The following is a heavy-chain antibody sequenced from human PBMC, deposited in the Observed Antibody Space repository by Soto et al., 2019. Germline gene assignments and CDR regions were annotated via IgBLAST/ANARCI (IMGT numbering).Heavy chain of an antibody. D-gene: IGHD3-22*01. CDR2: IIPVFGTP. V-gene: IGHV1-69*12. Sequence: QVQLVQSGAEVKKPGSSVKVSCKASGGSLSNYGISWVRQAPGQGLEWMGAIIPVFGTPNYAQKFQDRVTITADESTNTVYMEVRRLTSEDTAVYYCARGDATKIVVTTYYAMDVWGQGTTVTVSS. CDR1: GGSLSNYG. CDR3: ARGDATKIVVTTYYAMDV. J-gene: IGHJ6*02.